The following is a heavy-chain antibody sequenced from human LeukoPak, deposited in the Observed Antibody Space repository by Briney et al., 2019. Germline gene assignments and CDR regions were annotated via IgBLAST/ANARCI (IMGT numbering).Heavy chain of an antibody. Sequence: SETLSLTCTVSGGSISSYYWSWIRQPPGKGLEWIGYIYYSGSTNYNPSLKSRVTISVDTSKNQFSLKFSSVTAADTAVYYCAIHLWGGIDSSVLRFDYWGQGTLVTVSS. D-gene: IGHD3-22*01. CDR1: GGSISSYY. J-gene: IGHJ4*02. V-gene: IGHV4-59*08. CDR2: IYYSGST. CDR3: AIHLWGGIDSSVLRFDY.